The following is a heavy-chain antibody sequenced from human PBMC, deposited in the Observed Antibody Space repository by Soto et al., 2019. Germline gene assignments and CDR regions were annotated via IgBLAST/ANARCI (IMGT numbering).Heavy chain of an antibody. CDR2: IFSSGST. D-gene: IGHD5-18*01. CDR1: GGSINTFY. J-gene: IGHJ4*02. V-gene: IGHV4-4*07. CDR3: AREGSYSAYNFAHGIQLWSFDF. Sequence: SETLSLTCTVSGGSINTFYWSGVRQPAGKGLEWIGRIFSSGSTSFNPSLESRVAMSVDTSKNHFSLNLSSVTAADMAVYYCAREGSYSAYNFAHGIQLWSFDFWGQGAPVTVSS.